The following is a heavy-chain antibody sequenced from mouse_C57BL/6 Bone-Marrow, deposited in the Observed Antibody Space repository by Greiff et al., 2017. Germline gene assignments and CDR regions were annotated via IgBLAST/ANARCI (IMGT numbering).Heavy chain of an antibody. J-gene: IGHJ2*01. CDR2: IDPSDSET. V-gene: IGHV1-52*01. D-gene: IGHD2-12*01. CDR3: ARLGTVTFDY. Sequence: QVQLKEPGAELVRPGSSVKLSCKASGYTFTSYWMHWVKQRPIQGLEWIGNIDPSDSETHYNQKFKDKATLTVDKSSSTAYMQLSSLTSEDSAVYYCARLGTVTFDYWGQGTTLTVSS. CDR1: GYTFTSYW.